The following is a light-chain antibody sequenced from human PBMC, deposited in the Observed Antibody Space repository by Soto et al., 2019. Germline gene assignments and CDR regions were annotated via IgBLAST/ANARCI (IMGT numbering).Light chain of an antibody. CDR3: QQRSNWPPIT. J-gene: IGKJ5*01. CDR1: QSVSSY. Sequence: EIVMKQSPSTLSVSKGERATLSCRASQSVSSYLAWYQQKPGQAPRLLIYDASNRATGIPARFSGSGSGTDFTLTISSLEPEDFAVYYCQQRSNWPPITFGQGTLLEI. CDR2: DAS. V-gene: IGKV3-11*01.